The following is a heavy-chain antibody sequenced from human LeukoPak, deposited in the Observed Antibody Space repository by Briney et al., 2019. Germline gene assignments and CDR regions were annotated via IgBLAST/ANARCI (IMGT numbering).Heavy chain of an antibody. CDR3: ATAARRIDY. CDR2: INEDGSEK. J-gene: IGHJ4*02. CDR1: GFRISTYW. D-gene: IGHD6-25*01. Sequence: GGSLRLSCAASGFRISTYWMSWVRQAPGKGLEWVANINEDGSEKYYVDSVKGRFTISRDNAKNSLYLQTNSLRAEDTAVYYCATAARRIDYWGQGILVTVSS. V-gene: IGHV3-7*05.